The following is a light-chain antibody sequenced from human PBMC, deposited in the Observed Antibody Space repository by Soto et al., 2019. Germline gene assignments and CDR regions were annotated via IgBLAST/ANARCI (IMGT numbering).Light chain of an antibody. Sequence: SALTQPASLSGSPGQSITMFCTGTSNDVGGYNYVSWYQQHPGKAPKLIIYEVSNRPSGISSRFSGSKSANTASLTISGLQAEDEAEYYCSSFTGSTTWVFGGGTQLTVL. J-gene: IGLJ3*02. CDR1: SNDVGGYNY. V-gene: IGLV2-14*01. CDR2: EVS. CDR3: SSFTGSTTWV.